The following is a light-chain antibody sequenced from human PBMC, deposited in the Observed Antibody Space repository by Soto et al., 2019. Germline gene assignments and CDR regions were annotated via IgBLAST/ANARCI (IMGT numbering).Light chain of an antibody. J-gene: IGLJ1*01. CDR2: DVS. CDR3: SSYTSSKTYV. Sequence: QSVLTQPSSVSGSPGRSITISCTGNSSDVGGYNYVSWYQHHPGKVPQLMIYDVSNRPSGVSNRFSGSKSGNTASLTISGLQADYEADYYCSSYTSSKTYVFGTGTKVTDL. V-gene: IGLV2-14*03. CDR1: SSDVGGYNY.